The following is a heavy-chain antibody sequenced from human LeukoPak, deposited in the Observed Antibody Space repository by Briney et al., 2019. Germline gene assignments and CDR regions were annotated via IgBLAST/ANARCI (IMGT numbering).Heavy chain of an antibody. D-gene: IGHD5-24*01. J-gene: IGHJ4*02. Sequence: SETLSLTCTVSGASISSYYWSWIRQPPGKGLEWIAFISNSVSTNYNPSLKSRVTISLDTSRKQLSLRLSSVIAADTAVYYCVATERWLQWDYWGQGTLVTVSS. CDR2: ISNSVST. CDR3: VATERWLQWDY. CDR1: GASISSYY. V-gene: IGHV4-4*08.